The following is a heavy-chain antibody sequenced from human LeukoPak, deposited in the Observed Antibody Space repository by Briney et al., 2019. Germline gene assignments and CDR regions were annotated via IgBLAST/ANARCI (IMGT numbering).Heavy chain of an antibody. CDR3: ARDHRSADILPSTTLDY. D-gene: IGHD3-9*01. CDR2: IWYDGSNK. J-gene: IGHJ4*02. CDR1: GFTFSSYG. Sequence: PGGSLRLSCAASGFTFSSYGMHWFRQAPGKGLEWVAVIWYDGSNKYYADSVKGRFTISRDNSKNTLYLQMNSLRAEDTAVYYCARDHRSADILPSTTLDYWGQGTLVTVSS. V-gene: IGHV3-33*01.